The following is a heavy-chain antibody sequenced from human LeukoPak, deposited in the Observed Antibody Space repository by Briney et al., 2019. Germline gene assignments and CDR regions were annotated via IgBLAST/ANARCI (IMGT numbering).Heavy chain of an antibody. CDR2: FDPADGET. J-gene: IGHJ4*02. CDR3: ATGVQICSGGSCDY. D-gene: IGHD2-15*01. Sequence: ASVKVSCKVSGYTLTELSMHWVRQAPGKGLEWMGGFDPADGETIYAQKFQGRVTMTEDTSTDTAYMELSSLRSEDTAVYYCATGVQICSGGSCDYWGQGTLVTVSS. V-gene: IGHV1-24*01. CDR1: GYTLTELS.